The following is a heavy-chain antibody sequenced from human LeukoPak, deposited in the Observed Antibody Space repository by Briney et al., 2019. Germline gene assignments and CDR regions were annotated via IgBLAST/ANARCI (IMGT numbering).Heavy chain of an antibody. J-gene: IGHJ4*02. Sequence: GGPLRLSCAASGFTFSSYAMSWVRQAPGKGLEWVSAISGSGGSTYYADSVKGRFTISRDNSKNTLYLQMNSLRAEDTAVYYCAKAPHFIAVAGTNYYFDYWGQGTLVTGSS. V-gene: IGHV3-23*01. CDR2: ISGSGGST. CDR3: AKAPHFIAVAGTNYYFDY. CDR1: GFTFSSYA. D-gene: IGHD6-19*01.